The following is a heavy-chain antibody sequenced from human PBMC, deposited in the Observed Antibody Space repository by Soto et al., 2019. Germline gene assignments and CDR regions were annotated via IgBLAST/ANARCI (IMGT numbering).Heavy chain of an antibody. CDR1: GGSISSGAYS. CDR3: AREDAARIERWFDP. D-gene: IGHD6-6*01. V-gene: IGHV4-31*02. CDR2: IYHSGST. J-gene: IGHJ5*02. Sequence: SETLSLTCTVSGGSISSGAYSWNWIRQHPGKGLEWIGYIYHSGSTYYNPSLQSRVTISVDTSKNQFSLRVISVTAADTAVYYCAREDAARIERWFDPWGQGTLVTVSS.